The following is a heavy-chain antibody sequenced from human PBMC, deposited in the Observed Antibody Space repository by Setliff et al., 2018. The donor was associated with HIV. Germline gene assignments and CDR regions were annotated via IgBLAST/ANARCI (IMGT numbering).Heavy chain of an antibody. Sequence: ASVKVSCKSSGYTFTAHHIHWVRQAPGQGPEWMGWIIPKSGETSYAEKFRGRVTMTRDTSLSTAYMELSWLTSDDTATYYCTRDYAHYFDFWGQGTLVTVSS. V-gene: IGHV1-2*02. CDR2: IIPKSGET. J-gene: IGHJ4*02. D-gene: IGHD3-16*01. CDR1: GYTFTAHH. CDR3: TRDYAHYFDF.